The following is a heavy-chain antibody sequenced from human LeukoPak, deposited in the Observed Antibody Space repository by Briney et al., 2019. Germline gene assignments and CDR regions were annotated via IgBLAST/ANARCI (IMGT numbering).Heavy chain of an antibody. Sequence: SETLSLTCTVSGGSISRYYWSWIRQPPGKGLEWFGYVSDSGTTNYNPSLKSRVTISVDTSRNQFSLKLSSVTAADTAVYYCARVSWSPGTSYYYMDVWGKGTTITVSS. CDR1: GGSISRYY. V-gene: IGHV4-59*01. D-gene: IGHD1-1*01. J-gene: IGHJ6*03. CDR2: VSDSGTT. CDR3: ARVSWSPGTSYYYMDV.